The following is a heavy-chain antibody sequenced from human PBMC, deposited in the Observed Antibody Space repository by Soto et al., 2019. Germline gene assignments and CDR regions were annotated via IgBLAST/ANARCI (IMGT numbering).Heavy chain of an antibody. CDR3: ARDLTVTTIWSRYYYGMDV. V-gene: IGHV3-74*01. CDR2: INSDGSST. Sequence: PGAAMRLSCAARGFTFSSYWMHWVRQDPGKGLVWVSRINSDGSSTSYADSVKGRFIISRDNAKNTLYLQMNSLRAEDTAVYYCARDLTVTTIWSRYYYGMDVWGQGTTVTVSS. D-gene: IGHD4-4*01. J-gene: IGHJ6*02. CDR1: GFTFSSYW.